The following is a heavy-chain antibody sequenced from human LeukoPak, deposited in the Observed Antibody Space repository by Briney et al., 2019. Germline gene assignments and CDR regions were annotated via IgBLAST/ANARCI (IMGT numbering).Heavy chain of an antibody. D-gene: IGHD6-19*01. V-gene: IGHV1-8*03. CDR3: AVAGTLGEAFDI. CDR1: GGTFSSYA. Sequence: ASVKVSCKASGGTFSSYAFSWVRQAPGQGLEWMGWMNPNSGNTGYAQKFQGRVTITRNTSISTAYMELSSLRSEDTAVYYCAVAGTLGEAFDIWGQGTMVTVSS. CDR2: MNPNSGNT. J-gene: IGHJ3*02.